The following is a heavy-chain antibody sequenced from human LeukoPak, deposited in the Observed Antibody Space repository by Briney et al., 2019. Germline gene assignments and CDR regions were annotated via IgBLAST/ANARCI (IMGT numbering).Heavy chain of an antibody. CDR2: ISGSGGST. J-gene: IGHJ3*02. Sequence: GGSLRLSCAASGFTFSTYAMSWVRQTPEKGLEWVSAISGSGGSTYYADSVKGRFTISRDNSKNTLYLQMHSLRAEDTAVYYCASPSSGQSFDIWGQGTMVTVSS. CDR3: ASPSSGQSFDI. D-gene: IGHD6-19*01. V-gene: IGHV3-23*01. CDR1: GFTFSTYA.